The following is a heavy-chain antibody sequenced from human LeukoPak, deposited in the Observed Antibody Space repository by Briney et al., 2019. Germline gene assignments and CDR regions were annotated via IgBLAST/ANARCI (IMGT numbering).Heavy chain of an antibody. D-gene: IGHD4-17*01. CDR1: GFTFSNYG. V-gene: IGHV3-30*02. Sequence: GGSLRLSCAASGFTFSNYGVHWVRQAPGKGLEWVSFIRFDGSNKYYADSVKGRFTISRDSSKNTLYLQMNSLKTEDTAVYPTVFDYWGQGTLVTVSS. CDR2: IRFDGSNK. CDR3: VFDY. J-gene: IGHJ4*02.